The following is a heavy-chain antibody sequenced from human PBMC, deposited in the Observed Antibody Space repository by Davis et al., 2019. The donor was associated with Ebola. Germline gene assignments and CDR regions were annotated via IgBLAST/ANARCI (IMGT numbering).Heavy chain of an antibody. CDR2: ISAYNGNT. J-gene: IGHJ4*02. Sequence: AASVKVSCKASGGTFSSYAISWVRQAPGQGLEWMGWISAYNGNTNYAQKLQGRVTMTTDTSTTTAYMELRSLRSDDTAVYYCARGGCSGGSCYSADYWGQGTLVTVSS. V-gene: IGHV1-18*01. CDR3: ARGGCSGGSCYSADY. CDR1: GGTFSSYA. D-gene: IGHD2-15*01.